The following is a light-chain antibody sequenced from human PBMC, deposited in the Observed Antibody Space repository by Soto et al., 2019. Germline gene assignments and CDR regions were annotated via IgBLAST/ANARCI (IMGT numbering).Light chain of an antibody. V-gene: IGLV2-14*03. CDR2: DVS. J-gene: IGLJ1*01. Sequence: QSVLTQPASVSGSPGQSSTISCTGTSSDVGGYNFVSWYQHHPGKAPKLIIYDVSYRPSGVSNRFSVSKSGNTASLTISGLQAEDEADYYCTSYTSSFTYVFGTWTKVTVL. CDR3: TSYTSSFTYV. CDR1: SSDVGGYNF.